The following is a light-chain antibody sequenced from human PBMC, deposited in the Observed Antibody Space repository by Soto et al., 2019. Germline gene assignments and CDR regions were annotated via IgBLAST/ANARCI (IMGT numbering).Light chain of an antibody. CDR1: QSISSSY. V-gene: IGKV3-20*01. CDR2: GAS. CDR3: QQYSSSPPEFT. Sequence: EIVLTQSPGTLSLSPGERATLSCRASQSISSSYLDWYQQRPGQAPRLLIFGASYRATGIPDRFSGSGSGTDFTLTISRLEPEDFAVYYCQQYSSSPPEFTFGPGTKVDSK. J-gene: IGKJ3*01.